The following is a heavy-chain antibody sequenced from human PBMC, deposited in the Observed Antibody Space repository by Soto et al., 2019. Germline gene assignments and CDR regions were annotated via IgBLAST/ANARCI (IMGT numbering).Heavy chain of an antibody. CDR2: MNPNSGNT. CDR1: GYTFTSYD. V-gene: IGHV1-8*01. D-gene: IGHD6-19*01. CDR3: ARYPEQWLDEDY. J-gene: IGHJ4*02. Sequence: QVQLVQSGAEVKKPGASVKVSCKSSGYTFTSYDINWVRQATGQGLEWMGWMNPNSGNTGYAQKCQGRVTMTRNTSISTAYMELSSLRSEDTAVYYCARYPEQWLDEDYWGQGTLVTVSS.